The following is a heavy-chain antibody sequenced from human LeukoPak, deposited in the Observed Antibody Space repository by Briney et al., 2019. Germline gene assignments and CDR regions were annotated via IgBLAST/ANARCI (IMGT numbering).Heavy chain of an antibody. CDR3: VRNLPCTGY. D-gene: IGHD2-8*02. J-gene: IGHJ4*02. CDR2: IKTDGSAT. CDR1: GFTFSNFW. Sequence: PGGSLRLSCAASGFTFSNFWISWVRQAPGKGLEWVANIKTDGSATYYADSVKGRFTISRDNAKNSLYLEINSLRVEDTAVYYCVRNLPCTGYWGQGTLVTVSS. V-gene: IGHV3-7*01.